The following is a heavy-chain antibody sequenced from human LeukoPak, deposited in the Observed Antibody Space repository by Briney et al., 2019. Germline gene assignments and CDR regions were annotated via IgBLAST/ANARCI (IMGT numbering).Heavy chain of an antibody. Sequence: SETLSLTCVVYGGSFSGYYWSWIRQPPGKGLEWIGEINHSGSTNYNPSLKSRVTISVDTSKNQFSLKLSSVTAADTAVYYCARKYYYGSGSYPYWGQGTLVTVSS. CDR2: INHSGST. V-gene: IGHV4-34*01. CDR3: ARKYYYGSGSYPY. J-gene: IGHJ4*02. D-gene: IGHD3-10*01. CDR1: GGSFSGYY.